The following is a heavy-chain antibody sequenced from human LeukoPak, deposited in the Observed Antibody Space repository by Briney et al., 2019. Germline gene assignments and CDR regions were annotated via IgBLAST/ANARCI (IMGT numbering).Heavy chain of an antibody. CDR1: GYTFTSYD. J-gene: IGHJ4*02. CDR3: ARGYIVADLDY. D-gene: IGHD5-12*01. V-gene: IGHV1-8*03. CDR2: MNPNSGNT. Sequence: ASVKVSCKASGYTFTSYDINWVRQATGQGLEWMGWMNPNSGNTGYAQKFQGRVTITRNTSISTAYMELSSLRSDDTAVYYCARGYIVADLDYWGQGTLVTVSS.